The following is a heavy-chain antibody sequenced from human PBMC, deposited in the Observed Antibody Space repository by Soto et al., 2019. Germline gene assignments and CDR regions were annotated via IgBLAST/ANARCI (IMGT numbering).Heavy chain of an antibody. CDR1: GVTISGNA. Sequence: EVQLVESGGGLVQPGGSLRLSCAASGVTISGNAMNWVRQAPGRGLEWVSYISSSSTNIHYAASVRRRFTIYRDNAKNSLYLQMNSLRDEDTAVYRCARDLSWGSKWYYYMDVWGKGTTVTVSS. CDR3: ARDLSWGSKWYYYMDV. J-gene: IGHJ6*03. D-gene: IGHD3-16*01. V-gene: IGHV3-48*02. CDR2: ISSSSTNI.